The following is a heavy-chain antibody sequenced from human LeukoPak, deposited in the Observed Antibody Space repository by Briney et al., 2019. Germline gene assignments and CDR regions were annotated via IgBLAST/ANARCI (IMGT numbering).Heavy chain of an antibody. CDR3: ARVHRAVAGIYYYMDV. CDR1: GGSISSGSYY. J-gene: IGHJ6*03. CDR2: IYTSGST. Sequence: SQTLSLTCTVSGGSISSGSYYWSWIRQPAGKGLEWIGRIYTSGSTNYNPSIKSRVTISVDTSKNQFSLKLSSVTAADTAVYYCARVHRAVAGIYYYMDVWGKGTTVTVSS. D-gene: IGHD6-19*01. V-gene: IGHV4-61*02.